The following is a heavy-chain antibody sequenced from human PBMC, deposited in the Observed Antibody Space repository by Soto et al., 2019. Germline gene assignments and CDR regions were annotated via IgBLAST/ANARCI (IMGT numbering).Heavy chain of an antibody. J-gene: IGHJ4*02. D-gene: IGHD2-2*01. CDR1: GGSISSYY. V-gene: IGHV4-59*01. CDR3: ARALGYCSSTSCYEYFDY. CDR2: IYYSGST. Sequence: QVQLQESGTGLVKPSETLSLTCTVSGGSISSYYWSWIRQPPGKGLEWIGYIYYSGSTNYNPSLKSRVTISVDTSKNQFSLKLSSVTAADTAVYYCARALGYCSSTSCYEYFDYWGQGTLVTVSS.